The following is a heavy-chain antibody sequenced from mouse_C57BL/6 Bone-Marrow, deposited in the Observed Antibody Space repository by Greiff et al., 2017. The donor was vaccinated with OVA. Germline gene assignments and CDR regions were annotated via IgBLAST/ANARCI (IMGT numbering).Heavy chain of an antibody. Sequence: VQLVESGAELVRPGASVTLSCKASGYTFTDYEMHWVKQTPVHGLEWIGAIDPETGGTAYNQKFKGKAILTADKSSSTAYMELRSLTSEDSAVYYCTRKNYSNYRCAMDYWGQGTSVTVSS. CDR2: IDPETGGT. CDR3: TRKNYSNYRCAMDY. CDR1: GYTFTDYE. V-gene: IGHV1-15*01. J-gene: IGHJ4*01. D-gene: IGHD2-5*01.